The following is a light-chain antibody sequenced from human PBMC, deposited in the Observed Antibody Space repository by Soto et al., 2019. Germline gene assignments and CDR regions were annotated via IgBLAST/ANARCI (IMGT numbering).Light chain of an antibody. Sequence: SALTQPASVSESPGQSITISCTGTSSDVGGYNYVSWYQQHPGKAPKLMIYDVSNRPSGVSNRFSGSKSGNTASLTISGLQAEDEADYYCSSYTSRSTVVFGGGTKLTVL. CDR2: DVS. CDR1: SSDVGGYNY. V-gene: IGLV2-14*01. CDR3: SSYTSRSTVV. J-gene: IGLJ2*01.